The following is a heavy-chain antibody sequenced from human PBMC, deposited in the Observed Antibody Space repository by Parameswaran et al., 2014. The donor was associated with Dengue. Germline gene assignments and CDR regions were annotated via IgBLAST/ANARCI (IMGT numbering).Heavy chain of an antibody. D-gene: IGHD5-12*01. V-gene: IGHV3-30*18. Sequence: GESLKISCAASGFTFSSYGMHWVRQAPGKGLEWVAFISYDGSNIYYADSVKGRFTISRHNYKNTLYLQMISLRAEDTAIYYCAKDRRANSAYDPADYWGQGTLVTVSS. J-gene: IGHJ4*02. CDR1: GFTFSSYG. CDR3: AKDRRANSAYDPADY. CDR2: ISYDGSNI.